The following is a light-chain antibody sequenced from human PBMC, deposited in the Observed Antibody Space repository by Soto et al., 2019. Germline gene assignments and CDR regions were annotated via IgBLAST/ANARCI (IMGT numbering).Light chain of an antibody. V-gene: IGLV1-40*01. CDR3: QSYDSSLSDSGV. J-gene: IGLJ2*01. CDR2: GNT. Sequence: QSVLTQPPSVSGAPGQRVTISCTGSSSNIGAGYDVHWYQQLPGTAPKLLIYGNTNRASGVPDRFSGSKSGTSASLAITGLQAEDEADYYCQSYDSSLSDSGVFGGGTKVTVL. CDR1: SSNIGAGYD.